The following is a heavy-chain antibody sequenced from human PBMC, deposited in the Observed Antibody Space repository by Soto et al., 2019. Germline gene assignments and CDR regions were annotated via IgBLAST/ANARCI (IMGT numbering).Heavy chain of an antibody. CDR1: GFTFSGYA. D-gene: IGHD1-26*01. V-gene: IGHV3-30-3*01. CDR2: ISYDGSNI. J-gene: IGHJ4*02. Sequence: QVQLVESGGDVVQPGRSLRLSCAASGFTFSGYAMYWVRQAPGKGLEWVAVISYDGSNIYYADSVKGRFTISKDNSKSTLYLQMNSLRAEDTAVYYCARGSPPAYWGQGTRVTVSS. CDR3: ARGSPPAY.